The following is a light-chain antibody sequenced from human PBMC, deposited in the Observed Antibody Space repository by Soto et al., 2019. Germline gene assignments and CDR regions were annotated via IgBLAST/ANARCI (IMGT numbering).Light chain of an antibody. V-gene: IGKV3-15*01. Sequence: EIEMTQSPATLCVSPGERATLSCRASQSVSSNLAWYQQKPGQAPRLLIYGASTRATGIAARFSGSGSGTEFTLTISSLQSEDFAVYYCQQYNNWPPLTFGGGTKVEIK. CDR3: QQYNNWPPLT. CDR1: QSVSSN. J-gene: IGKJ4*01. CDR2: GAS.